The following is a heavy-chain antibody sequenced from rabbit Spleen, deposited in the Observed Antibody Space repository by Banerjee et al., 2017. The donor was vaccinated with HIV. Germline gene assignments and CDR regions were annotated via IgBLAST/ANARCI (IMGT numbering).Heavy chain of an antibody. J-gene: IGHJ6*01. CDR3: ARDSGSSFSSYGMDL. V-gene: IGHV1S40*01. Sequence: QSLEESGGGLVKPGASLTLTCKASGFSFNSGYDMCWVRQAPGKGLEWIACIHAGSRNNIYYASWAKGRFTISKPSSTTVTLQMTSLTAADTATYFCARDSGSSFSSYGMDLWGPGTLVTVS. CDR2: IHAGSRNNI. CDR1: GFSFNSGYD. D-gene: IGHD8-1*01.